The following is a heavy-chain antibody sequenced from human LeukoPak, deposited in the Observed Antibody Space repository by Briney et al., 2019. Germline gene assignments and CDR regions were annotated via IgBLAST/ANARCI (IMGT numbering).Heavy chain of an antibody. V-gene: IGHV3-15*01. Sequence: GGSLRLSCTASGLTFNNAWMTWVRQAPGKGLEWVGRIKSKIDGGTTDYAAPVKGRFTISRDDSINTLYLQMNSLETEDTAIYYCTTEYYDYIWGSYRFAYDYWGQGTLVTVSS. CDR2: IKSKIDGGTT. CDR3: TTEYYDYIWGSYRFAYDY. CDR1: GLTFNNAW. D-gene: IGHD3-16*02. J-gene: IGHJ4*02.